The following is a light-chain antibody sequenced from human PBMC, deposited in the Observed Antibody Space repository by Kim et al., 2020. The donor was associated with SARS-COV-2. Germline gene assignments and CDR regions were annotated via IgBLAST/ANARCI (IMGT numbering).Light chain of an antibody. J-gene: IGLJ3*02. CDR1: NNNVGNQG. Sequence: PTVTLTCTGNNNNVGNQGAAWLQQHRGHPPKLLSYRNNSRPSGISERLSASRSGSTASLTITGLQPEDEADYYCSAWDTSLSAWLFGGGTQLTVL. CDR2: RNN. V-gene: IGLV10-54*01. CDR3: SAWDTSLSAWL.